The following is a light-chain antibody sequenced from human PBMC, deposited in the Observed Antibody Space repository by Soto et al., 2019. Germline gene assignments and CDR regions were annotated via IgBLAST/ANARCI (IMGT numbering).Light chain of an antibody. CDR1: KLGDKY. J-gene: IGLJ2*01. CDR2: QDN. V-gene: IGLV3-1*01. Sequence: SYELTQPPSVSVSPGQAASITCSGDKLGDKYASWYQQKPGQSPVVVIYQDNKRPSGIPERFSASNSGNTATLTISGTQAMDEADYYCQAWDSSTYVVFGGGTKLTVL. CDR3: QAWDSSTYVV.